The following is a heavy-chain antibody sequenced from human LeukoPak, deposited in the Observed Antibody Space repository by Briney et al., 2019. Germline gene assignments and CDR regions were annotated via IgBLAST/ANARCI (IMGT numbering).Heavy chain of an antibody. CDR1: AFSFNTYG. CDR2: IRYNGNDQ. D-gene: IGHD3-22*01. CDR3: ARDLGQYYDTSDNWFDP. V-gene: IGHV3-30*02. Sequence: GGSLRLSCATSAFSFNTYGMHWVRQAPGKGLQWVAFIRYNGNDQYYADSVKGRFTISRDNAKNTLNLQMNSLRAEDTAVYYCARDLGQYYDTSDNWFDPWGQGTLVTVSS. J-gene: IGHJ5*02.